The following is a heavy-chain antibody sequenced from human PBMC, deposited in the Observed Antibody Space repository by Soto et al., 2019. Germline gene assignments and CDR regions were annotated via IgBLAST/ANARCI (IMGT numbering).Heavy chain of an antibody. V-gene: IGHV4-4*07. CDR3: AREPLAHSYFDL. Sequence: PXGTLSLTCPVSGGSISGYYGSWIRQPSGKGLEWIGRMYNSERTNYNPSLKSRVTMSMDTSKNQFSLKLTSVTAADTAVYFCAREPLAHSYFDLWGQGTLVTVSS. CDR2: MYNSERT. J-gene: IGHJ4*02. CDR1: GGSISGYY.